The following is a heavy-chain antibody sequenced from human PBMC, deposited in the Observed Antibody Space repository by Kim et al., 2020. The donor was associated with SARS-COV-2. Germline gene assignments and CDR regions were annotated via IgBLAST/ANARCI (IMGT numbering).Heavy chain of an antibody. J-gene: IGHJ4*02. V-gene: IGHV1-2*02. D-gene: IGHD2-2*02. Sequence: FQGRVTVTRDTSISTAYMELSRLRSDDTAVYYCARDRFVVVPAAIERFDYWGQGTLVTVSS. CDR3: ARDRFVVVPAAIERFDY.